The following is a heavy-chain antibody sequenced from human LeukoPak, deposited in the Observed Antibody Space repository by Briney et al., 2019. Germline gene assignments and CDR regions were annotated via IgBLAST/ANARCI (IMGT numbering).Heavy chain of an antibody. V-gene: IGHV3-43*01. Sequence: GGSLRLSCAASGFTFDDYTMHWVRQAPGKGLEWVSLISWDGGSTYYADSVKGRFTISRDNSKNSLYLQMNSLRTEDTALYYCAKDGSSSSLPWEVYYYGMDVWGQGTTVTVSS. CDR2: ISWDGGST. D-gene: IGHD6-6*01. CDR3: AKDGSSSSLPWEVYYYGMDV. CDR1: GFTFDDYT. J-gene: IGHJ6*02.